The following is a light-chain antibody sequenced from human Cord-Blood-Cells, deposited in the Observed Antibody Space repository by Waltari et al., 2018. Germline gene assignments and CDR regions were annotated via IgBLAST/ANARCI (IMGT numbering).Light chain of an antibody. V-gene: IGKV3-15*01. CDR3: QQYNNWAWT. CDR1: QSVSSN. Sequence: EIVMTQSPATLSVSPGESATLSCRASQSVSSNLAWYQQKPGQAPRLLIYGASTRATGIPARFSGSGSGTECTLTISSLQSEDFAVYYCQQYNNWAWTFGQGTKVEIK. CDR2: GAS. J-gene: IGKJ1*01.